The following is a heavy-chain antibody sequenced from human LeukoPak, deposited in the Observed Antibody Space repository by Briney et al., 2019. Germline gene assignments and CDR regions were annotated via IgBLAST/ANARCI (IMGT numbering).Heavy chain of an antibody. CDR1: GPSISSSSSS. D-gene: IGHD4-17*01. CDR3: ASGTFDDYGDYDRGDYFDH. Sequence: PSETLSLTCTVAGPSISSSSSSWGWVRQPPGKGPDWIGSIYYSGLTYDNPSLKIRVSISVGTSKNHFSLKVSSVSDADTAVYYCASGTFDDYGDYDRGDYFDHWGQGTLVTVSS. J-gene: IGHJ4*02. CDR2: IYYSGLT. V-gene: IGHV4-39*02.